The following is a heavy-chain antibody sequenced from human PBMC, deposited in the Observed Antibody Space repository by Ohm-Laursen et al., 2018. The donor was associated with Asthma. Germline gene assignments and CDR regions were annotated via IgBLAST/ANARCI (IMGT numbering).Heavy chain of an antibody. Sequence: TLSLTCTVSGDSISSGNNYWSWIRQHPGKGLEWIGYIYYSGLTYSNPSLRSRVSISVDTSKNQFSLKLTPVTAADTAVHYCARGTFYYESTGYYFFDHWGQGALVTVSS. V-gene: IGHV4-31*03. J-gene: IGHJ4*02. CDR2: IYYSGLT. CDR1: GDSISSGNNY. D-gene: IGHD3-22*01. CDR3: ARGTFYYESTGYYFFDH.